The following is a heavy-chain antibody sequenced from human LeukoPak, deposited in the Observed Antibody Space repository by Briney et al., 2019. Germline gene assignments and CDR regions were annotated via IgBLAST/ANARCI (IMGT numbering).Heavy chain of an antibody. V-gene: IGHV3-30*03. J-gene: IGHJ4*02. CDR1: GFTFRNYG. CDR3: ASLRSGSGTFYNDY. Sequence: PGGSLRLSCAASGFTFRNYGMQWVRQTPGRGREWVTLISYDGSDKYYADSVKGRFSISRDNSKNTLYLQMNSLRAEDTAVYYCASLRSGSGTFYNDYWGQGTLVTVSS. D-gene: IGHD3-10*01. CDR2: ISYDGSDK.